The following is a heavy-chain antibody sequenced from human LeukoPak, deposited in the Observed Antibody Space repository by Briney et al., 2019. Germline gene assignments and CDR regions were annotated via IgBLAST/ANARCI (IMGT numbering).Heavy chain of an antibody. CDR2: IYYSGST. V-gene: IGHV4-59*01. CDR1: GGSISSYY. D-gene: IGHD3-10*01. CDR3: ARVQVNGGSGVFDY. Sequence: PSETLSLTCTVSGGSISSYYWSWIRQPPGKGLEWIGYIYYSGSTNYNPSLKSRVTISVDTSKNQFSLKLSSVTAADTAVYYCARVQVNGGSGVFDYWGQGTLVTVSS. J-gene: IGHJ4*02.